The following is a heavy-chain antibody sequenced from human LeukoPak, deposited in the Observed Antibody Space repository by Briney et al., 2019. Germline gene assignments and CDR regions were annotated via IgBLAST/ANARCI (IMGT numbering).Heavy chain of an antibody. CDR2: IYTSGST. CDR1: GGSISSGSYY. D-gene: IGHD3-22*01. V-gene: IGHV4-61*02. J-gene: IGHJ3*02. Sequence: PSETLSLTCTVSGGSISSGSYYWSWIRQPAGKGLEWIGRIYTSGSTNYNPSLKSRVTISVDTPKNQFSLKLSSVTAADTAVYYCARFPVVVTVWGYDAFDIWGQGTMVTVSS. CDR3: ARFPVVVTVWGYDAFDI.